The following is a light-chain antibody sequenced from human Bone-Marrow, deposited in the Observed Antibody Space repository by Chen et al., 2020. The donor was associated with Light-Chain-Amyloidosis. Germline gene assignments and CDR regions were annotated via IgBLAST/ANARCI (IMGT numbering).Light chain of an antibody. CDR3: SSYTITNTLV. V-gene: IGLV2-14*01. CDR2: EVT. Sequence: QSALTQPASVSGSPGQSITISCTGTSSDVGGDNHVSWYQQHPDKAPKIMIYEVTNRPSWVPDRCSGSKSDNTASLTISGIQTEDEADYCCSSYTITNTLVFGSGTRVTVL. CDR1: SSDVGGDNH. J-gene: IGLJ1*01.